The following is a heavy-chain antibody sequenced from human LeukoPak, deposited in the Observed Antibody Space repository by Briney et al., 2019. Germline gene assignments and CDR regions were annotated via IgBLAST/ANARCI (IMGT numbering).Heavy chain of an antibody. J-gene: IGHJ4*02. V-gene: IGHV1-69*06. Sequence: ASVKVSCKASGGTFRSYAISWVRQAPGQGLEWMGGIIPIFGTANYAQKFQGRVTITADKSTSTAYMELSSLRSEDTAVYYCARVQRGYCSGGSCFNRDYWGQGTLVTVSS. CDR3: ARVQRGYCSGGSCFNRDY. CDR1: GGTFRSYA. CDR2: IIPIFGTA. D-gene: IGHD2-15*01.